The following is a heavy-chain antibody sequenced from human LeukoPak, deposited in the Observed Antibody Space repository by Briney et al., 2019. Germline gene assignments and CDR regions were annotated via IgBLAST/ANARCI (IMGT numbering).Heavy chain of an antibody. CDR3: ARGISVQFHMDV. CDR1: GYTSTTYG. Sequence: VASVKVSCKASGYTSTTYGISWVRQAPGQGLEWMGWTYNSYTHYAQTLRDRLTMTTDTSTSTSYMELRSLRSDDTAVYYCARGISVQFHMDVWGRGTTVTVSS. V-gene: IGHV1-18*01. J-gene: IGHJ6*03. CDR2: TYNSYT.